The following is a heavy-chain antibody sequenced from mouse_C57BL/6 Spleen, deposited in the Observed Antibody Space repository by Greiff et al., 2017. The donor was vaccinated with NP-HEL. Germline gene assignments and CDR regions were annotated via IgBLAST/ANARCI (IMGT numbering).Heavy chain of an antibody. Sequence: VQLQQSVAELVRPGASVKLSCTASGFTIKNTYMHWVKQRPEQGLEWIGRIDPANGNTKYAPKFQGKATLTADTSSNTAYLQLSSLTSEDSVIYYCANYSNVDWDIDVWGTGTTVTVSS. CDR2: IDPANGNT. CDR1: GFTIKNTY. D-gene: IGHD2-5*01. V-gene: IGHV14-3*01. J-gene: IGHJ1*03. CDR3: ANYSNVDWDIDV.